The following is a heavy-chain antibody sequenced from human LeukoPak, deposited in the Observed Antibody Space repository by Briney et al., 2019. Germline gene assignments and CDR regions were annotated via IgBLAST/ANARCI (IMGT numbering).Heavy chain of an antibody. Sequence: SVKVSCKASGGTFSSYAISWVRQAPGRGLEWMGGIIPIFGTANYAQKFQGRVTITTDESTSTAYMELSSLRSEDTAVYYCARDNYAGANWFDPWGQGTLVTVSS. CDR1: GGTFSSYA. CDR3: ARDNYAGANWFDP. CDR2: IIPIFGTA. V-gene: IGHV1-69*05. D-gene: IGHD1-7*01. J-gene: IGHJ5*02.